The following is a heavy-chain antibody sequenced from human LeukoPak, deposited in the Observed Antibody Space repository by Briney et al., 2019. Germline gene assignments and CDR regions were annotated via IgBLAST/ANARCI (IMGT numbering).Heavy chain of an antibody. CDR3: ARDTTTDYCSSTSCYRVSYFDY. V-gene: IGHV4-31*03. CDR1: GGSISSGGYY. CDR2: IYYSGST. J-gene: IGHJ4*02. Sequence: SETLSLTCTVSGGSISSGGYYWSWIRQHPGKGLEWIGYIYYSGSTYYNPSLKSRVTISVDTSKNQFYLKLSSVTAADTAVYYCARDTTTDYCSSTSCYRVSYFDYWGQGTLVTVSS. D-gene: IGHD2-2*01.